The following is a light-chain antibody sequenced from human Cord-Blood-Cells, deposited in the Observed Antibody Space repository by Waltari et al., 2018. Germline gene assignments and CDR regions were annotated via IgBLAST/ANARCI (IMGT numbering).Light chain of an antibody. Sequence: EVVMTQSPLSLPVTLGQPDSIPCRSSQSLVYSAGHTYLNCFQQRQGHSPRRIIAKVSNRDSGVPDRISGSGSGTDFTLKISRVEDDDVGVYCCMQGTHWPLTFGGGTKVEIK. CDR3: MQGTHWPLT. V-gene: IGKV2-30*01. CDR1: QSLVYSAGHTY. CDR2: KVS. J-gene: IGKJ4*01.